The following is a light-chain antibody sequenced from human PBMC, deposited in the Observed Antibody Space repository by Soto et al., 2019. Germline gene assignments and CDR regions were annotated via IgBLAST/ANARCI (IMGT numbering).Light chain of an antibody. CDR3: SSFAGSYSPYV. CDR1: NSDIGIYDF. J-gene: IGLJ1*01. Sequence: QSVLTQPPSASGSPGQSVTISCTGTNSDIGIYDFVSWYQQHPGKAPKVIIYQVNKRPSGVPDRFSGSKSGNTASLTVSGLRPEDEADYFCSSFAGSYSPYVFGTGTKVTLL. V-gene: IGLV2-8*01. CDR2: QVN.